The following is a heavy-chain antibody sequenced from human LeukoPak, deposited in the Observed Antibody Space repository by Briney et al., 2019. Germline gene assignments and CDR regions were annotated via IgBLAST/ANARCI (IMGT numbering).Heavy chain of an antibody. CDR3: AKPVFRQMAAAGEFDY. CDR2: VSGSGDTT. Sequence: GGSLRLSCAASGFPFSSYAMSWVRQAPGKGLEWVSSVSGSGDTTYYADSVKGRFTISRDNSKNTLYLQMNSLRAEDTAVYYCAKPVFRQMAAAGEFDYWGQGTLVTVSS. J-gene: IGHJ4*02. D-gene: IGHD6-13*01. CDR1: GFPFSSYA. V-gene: IGHV3-23*01.